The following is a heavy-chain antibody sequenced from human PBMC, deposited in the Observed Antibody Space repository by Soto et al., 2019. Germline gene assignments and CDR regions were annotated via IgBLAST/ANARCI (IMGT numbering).Heavy chain of an antibody. CDR3: VTLQFSRWFY. J-gene: IGHJ4*02. V-gene: IGHV3-72*01. CDR1: GFTLSDHF. D-gene: IGHD4-4*01. CDR2: TKHKAASYTT. Sequence: XGSLRLSCAAAGFTLSDHFMEWVRQAPGKGLEWVGRTKHKAASYTTDYAASVNGRFTISRDDSKNSLYLQMNSLKTEDTAMYYCVTLQFSRWFYWGLGTLVTVSS.